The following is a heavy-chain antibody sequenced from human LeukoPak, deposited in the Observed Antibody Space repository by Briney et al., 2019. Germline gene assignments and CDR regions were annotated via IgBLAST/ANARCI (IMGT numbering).Heavy chain of an antibody. D-gene: IGHD3-3*01. V-gene: IGHV3-21*01. J-gene: IGHJ4*02. CDR2: ISSSGSYI. CDR1: GFTFSSYS. CDR3: ARGLSGHYDFWSGSLYYFDY. Sequence: KSGGSLRLSCAASGFTFSSYSMNWVRQAPGKGLEWVSSISSSGSYIYYADSVKGRFTISRDNAKNSLYLQMNSLRAEGTAVYYCARGLSGHYDFWSGSLYYFDYWGQGTLVTVSS.